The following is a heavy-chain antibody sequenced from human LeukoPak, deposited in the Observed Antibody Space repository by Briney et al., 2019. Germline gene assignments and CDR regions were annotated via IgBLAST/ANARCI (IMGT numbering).Heavy chain of an antibody. CDR2: IYYSGST. CDR3: ARGGTLMTMVN. D-gene: IGHD4/OR15-4a*01. J-gene: IGHJ4*02. V-gene: IGHV4-4*02. Sequence: GSLILSCAASGFTFSNAWMSWVRQPPGKGLEWIGTIYYSGSTYYDPSLKSRVTISVDTSKNQFSLNLNSVTAADTAVYYCARGGTLMTMVNWGQGTLVTVSS. CDR1: GFTFSNAW.